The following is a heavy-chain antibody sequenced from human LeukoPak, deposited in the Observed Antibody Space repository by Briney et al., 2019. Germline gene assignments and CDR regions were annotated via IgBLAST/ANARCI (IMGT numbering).Heavy chain of an antibody. CDR3: AGSVYYDILTGYSPSFDY. V-gene: IGHV4-61*02. Sequence: PSETLSLTCTVSGGSISSGSYYWSWIRQPAGKGLEWIGRIYTSGSTNYNPSLKSRVTISVDTSKNQFSLKLSSVTAADTAVYYCAGSVYYDILTGYSPSFDYWGQGTLVTVSS. CDR2: IYTSGST. J-gene: IGHJ4*02. CDR1: GGSISSGSYY. D-gene: IGHD3-9*01.